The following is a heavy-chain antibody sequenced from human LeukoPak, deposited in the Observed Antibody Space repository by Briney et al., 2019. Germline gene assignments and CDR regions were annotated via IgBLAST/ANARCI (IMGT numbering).Heavy chain of an antibody. D-gene: IGHD5-18*01. Sequence: GGSLRLSCAASGFTFSTYAMNWVRQAPGKGLEWVAVISYDGSNKYYADSVKGRFTISRDNSKNTLYLQMNSLRAEDTAVYYCAKAHVDTAMVTSWGQGTLVTVSS. J-gene: IGHJ4*02. CDR2: ISYDGSNK. CDR1: GFTFSTYA. CDR3: AKAHVDTAMVTS. V-gene: IGHV3-30*04.